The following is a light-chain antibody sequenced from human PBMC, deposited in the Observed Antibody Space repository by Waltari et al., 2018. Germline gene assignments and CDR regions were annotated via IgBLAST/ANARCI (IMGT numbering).Light chain of an antibody. Sequence: EIVLTQSPGTLSLSPGERATLSCRASQSVSRTLAWYQQKPGQAPMLLIYDASSRATGIPDRFSGSGSGTDFSLTITRLEPEDFAVYYCQHYVSLPVTFGQGTKVEIK. V-gene: IGKV3-20*01. CDR1: QSVSRT. CDR2: DAS. J-gene: IGKJ1*01. CDR3: QHYVSLPVT.